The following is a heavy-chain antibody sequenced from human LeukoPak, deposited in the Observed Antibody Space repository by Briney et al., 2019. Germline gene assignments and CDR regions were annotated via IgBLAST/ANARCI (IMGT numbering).Heavy chain of an antibody. Sequence: ASVKVSCKASGYTFTGYYMHWVRQAPGQGLEWMGWINPNSGGTNYAQKFQGRVTMTRDTSISTAYMELSRLRSDDTAVYYCARYPRIRYDRRNYYFDYWGQGTLVTVSS. CDR3: ARYPRIRYDRRNYYFDY. CDR2: INPNSGGT. J-gene: IGHJ4*02. CDR1: GYTFTGYY. D-gene: IGHD3-22*01. V-gene: IGHV1-2*02.